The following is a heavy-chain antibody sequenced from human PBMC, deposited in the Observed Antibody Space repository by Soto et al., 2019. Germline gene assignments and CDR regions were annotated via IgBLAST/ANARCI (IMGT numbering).Heavy chain of an antibody. D-gene: IGHD6-13*01. CDR1: GYSLNVSA. CDR3: ATKGRWYVGYYYYGMDV. V-gene: IGHV1-24*01. Sequence: GASVKVASKSSGYSLNVSAVHLVLQTPGKGLEWMGGFDPEDGETIYAQKFQGRVTMTEDTSTDTAYMELSSLRSEDTAVYYCATKGRWYVGYYYYGMDVWGQGTTVTVSS. J-gene: IGHJ6*02. CDR2: FDPEDGET.